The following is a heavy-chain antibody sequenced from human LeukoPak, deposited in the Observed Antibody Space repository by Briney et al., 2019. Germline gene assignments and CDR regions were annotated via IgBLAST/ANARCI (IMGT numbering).Heavy chain of an antibody. CDR2: IYYSGST. D-gene: IGHD6-6*01. V-gene: IGHV4-39*07. J-gene: IGHJ4*02. CDR1: GGSISSSSYY. Sequence: SETLSLTCTVSGGSISSSSYYWGWIRQPPGKGLEWIGSIYYSGSTYYDPSLKSRVTISVDTSKNQFSLKLSSVTAADTAVYYCARDLTWVYSSSSGDYWGQGTLVTVSS. CDR3: ARDLTWVYSSSSGDY.